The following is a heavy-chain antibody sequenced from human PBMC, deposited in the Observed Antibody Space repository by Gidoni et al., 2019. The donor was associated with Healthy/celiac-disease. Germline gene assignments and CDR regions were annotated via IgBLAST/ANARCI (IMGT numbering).Heavy chain of an antibody. CDR1: GFTFGDYA. CDR3: TRTGERQQLVPFWFDP. CDR2: IRSKAYGGTT. D-gene: IGHD6-13*01. Sequence: EVQLVESGGGLVQPGRSLRLSCTASGFTFGDYAMSWVRQAPGKGLEWVGFIRSKAYGGTTEYAASVKGRFTISRDDSKSIAYLQMNSLKTEDTAVYYCTRTGERQQLVPFWFDPWGQGTLVTVSS. J-gene: IGHJ5*02. V-gene: IGHV3-49*04.